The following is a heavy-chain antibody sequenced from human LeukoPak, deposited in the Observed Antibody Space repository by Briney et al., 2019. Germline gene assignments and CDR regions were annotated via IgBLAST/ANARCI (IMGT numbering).Heavy chain of an antibody. V-gene: IGHV1-24*01. D-gene: IGHD6-13*01. Sequence: GASVKVSCKVSGYTLTELSIHWVRQAPGKGLEWMGGFDPEDGETIYAQKFQGRVTMTEDTSTDTAYMELSSLRSEDTAVYYCATYPKAAGTFDYWGQGTLVTVSS. J-gene: IGHJ4*02. CDR2: FDPEDGET. CDR1: GYTLTELS. CDR3: ATYPKAAGTFDY.